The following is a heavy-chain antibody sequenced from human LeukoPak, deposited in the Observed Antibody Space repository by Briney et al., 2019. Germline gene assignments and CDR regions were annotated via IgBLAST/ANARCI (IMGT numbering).Heavy chain of an antibody. D-gene: IGHD5-18*01. CDR2: IRYDGSNK. V-gene: IGHV3-30*02. CDR3: AKDLDTAMDY. CDR1: GFTFSSYG. J-gene: IGHJ4*02. Sequence: PGGSLRLSCAASGFTFSSYGMHWVRQAAGKGLEWVAFIRYDGSNKYYADSVKGRFTISRDNSKNTLYLQMNSLRAEDTAVYYCAKDLDTAMDYWGQGTLVTVSS.